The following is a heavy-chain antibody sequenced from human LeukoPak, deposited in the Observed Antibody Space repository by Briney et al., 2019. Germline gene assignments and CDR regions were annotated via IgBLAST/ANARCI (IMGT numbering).Heavy chain of an antibody. CDR1: GFTFKRYW. CDR3: AKSGLNRFDY. CDR2: IKQDGSAK. J-gene: IGHJ4*02. V-gene: IGHV3-7*03. Sequence: GGSLRLSCAASGFTFKRYWMSWVRQAPGKELQWVANIKQDGSAKYYVDSVKGRFTISRDNAKNSLYLQMNSLRAEDTAVYYCAKSGLNRFDYWGQGTLVTVSS. D-gene: IGHD2-15*01.